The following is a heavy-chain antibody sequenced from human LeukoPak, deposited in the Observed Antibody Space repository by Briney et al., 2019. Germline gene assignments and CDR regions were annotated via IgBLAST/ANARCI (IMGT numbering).Heavy chain of an antibody. J-gene: IGHJ4*02. CDR1: GITFENYA. D-gene: IGHD6-19*01. CDR3: AKDQGASGWGAFDF. Sequence: GGSLRLSCAASGITFENYAMHWVRQAPGKGLEWVSFISGDGGTTYYPDSVKGRFTISRDNSRTSLYLQMNGLRTEDTALYYCAKDQGASGWGAFDFWGQGTLVNVSS. CDR2: ISGDGGTT. V-gene: IGHV3-43*02.